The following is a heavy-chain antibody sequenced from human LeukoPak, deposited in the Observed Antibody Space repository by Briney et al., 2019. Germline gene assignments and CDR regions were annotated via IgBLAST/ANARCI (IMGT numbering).Heavy chain of an antibody. V-gene: IGHV4-34*01. Sequence: LETLSLTCAVYGGSFSGYYWSWIRQPPGKGLEWIGEINHSGSTNYNPSLKSRVTISVDTSKNQFSLKLSSVTAADTAVYYCARGGVMVAGTPYYYYGMDVWGQGTTVTVSS. D-gene: IGHD2-8*01. CDR1: GGSFSGYY. CDR3: ARGGVMVAGTPYYYYGMDV. J-gene: IGHJ6*02. CDR2: INHSGST.